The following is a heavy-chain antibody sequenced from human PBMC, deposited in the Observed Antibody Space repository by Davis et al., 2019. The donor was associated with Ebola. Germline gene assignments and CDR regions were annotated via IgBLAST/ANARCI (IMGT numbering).Heavy chain of an antibody. Sequence: GESLKISCAASGFTFSSYAMSWVRQAPGKGLEWVSGISGSGGTTYYADSVKGRFSISRDNSKNTLYLQMNSLRAEDTAVYYCAKGTNYYDSSGYYLNNAFDIWGQGTMVTVSS. D-gene: IGHD3-22*01. V-gene: IGHV3-23*01. CDR2: ISGSGGTT. CDR1: GFTFSSYA. CDR3: AKGTNYYDSSGYYLNNAFDI. J-gene: IGHJ3*02.